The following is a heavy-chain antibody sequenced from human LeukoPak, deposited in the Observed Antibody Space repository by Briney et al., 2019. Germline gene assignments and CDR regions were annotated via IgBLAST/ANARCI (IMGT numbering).Heavy chain of an antibody. CDR3: ARDLDWILFDY. V-gene: IGHV3-33*01. J-gene: IGHJ4*02. D-gene: IGHD3-9*01. Sequence: PGGSLRLSCAASGFTFNIFGMHWVRQVPGNGLEWVAVLWSDGNTAHYADSVKGRFTISRDNAKNTLFLQMNSLSAEDTAVYYCARDLDWILFDYWGQGTLVTVSS. CDR1: GFTFNIFG. CDR2: LWSDGNTA.